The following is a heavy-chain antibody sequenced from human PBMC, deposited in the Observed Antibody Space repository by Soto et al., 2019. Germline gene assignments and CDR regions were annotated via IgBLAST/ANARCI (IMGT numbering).Heavy chain of an antibody. CDR3: ARDGWRSNWYFDL. D-gene: IGHD2-15*01. CDR2: ISGSGGST. CDR1: GFTFSSYA. J-gene: IGHJ2*01. V-gene: IGHV3-23*01. Sequence: GGSLRLSCAASGFTFSSYAMSWVRQAPGKGLEWVSAISGSGGSTYYADSVKGRFTISRDNSKRTLFLQMNSLRVDDTAVYYCARDGWRSNWYFDLWGRGTLVTVSS.